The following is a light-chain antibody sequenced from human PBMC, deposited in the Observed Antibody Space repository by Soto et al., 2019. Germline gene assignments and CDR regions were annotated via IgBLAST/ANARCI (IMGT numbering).Light chain of an antibody. CDR1: SSNIGAGYD. CDR2: GNS. V-gene: IGLV1-40*01. Sequence: QYVLTQPPSVSGAPGQRVTISCTGSSSNIGAGYDVHWYQQLPGTAPKLLIYGNSNRPSGVPDRFSGSKSGTSASLAITGLQAEDEADYYCQSYDSSLSGSVFGGGTQRTVL. CDR3: QSYDSSLSGSV. J-gene: IGLJ2*01.